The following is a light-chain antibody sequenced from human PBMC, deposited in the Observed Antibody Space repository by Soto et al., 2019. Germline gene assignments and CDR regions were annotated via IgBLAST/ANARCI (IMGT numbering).Light chain of an antibody. J-gene: IGLJ3*02. CDR2: RNN. Sequence: QSLLTQPPSASGTPGQRVTISCSGSSSNIGSNYVYWYQQLPGTAPKLLIYRNNQRPSGVPDRFSGSKSGTSASLAISGLRSEDEADYYCAAWDDSLVWVFGGGTKLTVL. CDR1: SSNIGSNY. CDR3: AAWDDSLVWV. V-gene: IGLV1-47*01.